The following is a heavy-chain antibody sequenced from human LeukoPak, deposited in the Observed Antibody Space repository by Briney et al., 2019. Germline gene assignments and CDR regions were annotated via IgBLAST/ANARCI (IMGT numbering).Heavy chain of an antibody. CDR1: GYTVTSYY. Sequence: GASVKVSCKASGYTVTSYYMHWVRQAPGQGLEWMAILNPSGGSSNYAQKFQGRATLTRATSTGTVYMELSSLRSEDTAVYYCARDLATTLITPRRLYDSWSGYSNWFDPWGQGTLVTVSS. V-gene: IGHV1-46*01. D-gene: IGHD3-3*01. CDR2: LNPSGGSS. CDR3: ARDLATTLITPRRLYDSWSGYSNWFDP. J-gene: IGHJ5*02.